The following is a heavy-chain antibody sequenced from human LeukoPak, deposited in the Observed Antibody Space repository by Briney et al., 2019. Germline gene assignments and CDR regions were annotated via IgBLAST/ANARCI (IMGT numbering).Heavy chain of an antibody. CDR2: IYSPGTN. Sequence: PSQTLSLTCTVSAGSINRGGYYWSWIRQPPGKGLEWIGRIYSPGTNYNYNPSLKSRVTISIDTSKNQFSLKLTSVTAADTAVYFCARDDNSEYSDDAFDIWGQGTLVTVSS. CDR1: AGSINRGGYY. CDR3: ARDDNSEYSDDAFDI. J-gene: IGHJ3*02. D-gene: IGHD1-26*01. V-gene: IGHV4-61*02.